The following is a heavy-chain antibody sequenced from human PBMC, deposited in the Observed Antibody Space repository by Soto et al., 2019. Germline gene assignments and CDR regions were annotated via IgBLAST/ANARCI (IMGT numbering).Heavy chain of an antibody. J-gene: IGHJ4*02. Sequence: QVQLVESGGGVVQPGRSLRLSCAVSGFTLSSHAMHWVRQAPGKGLEWVALILSDGSNKYYADSVKGRFTTSRDNSKNTMYLQMNSLSVEDTAVYYCARYDEGGSDCDLGYGGQGALVTVSS. CDR1: GFTLSSHA. CDR2: ILSDGSNK. D-gene: IGHD1-26*01. V-gene: IGHV3-30-3*01. CDR3: ARYDEGGSDCDLGY.